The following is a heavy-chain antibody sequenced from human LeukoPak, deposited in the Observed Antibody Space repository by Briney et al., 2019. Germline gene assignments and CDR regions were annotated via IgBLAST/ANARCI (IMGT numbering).Heavy chain of an antibody. Sequence: PSGTLSLTCTVSGGSISSYYWSWIRQPPEKGLEWIGYIYYSGSTNYNPSLKSRVTISVDTSKNQFSLKLSSVTAADTAVYYCARVGDYALKDWGQGTLVTVSS. J-gene: IGHJ4*02. CDR1: GGSISSYY. V-gene: IGHV4-59*12. CDR2: IYYSGST. D-gene: IGHD3-16*01. CDR3: ARVGDYALKD.